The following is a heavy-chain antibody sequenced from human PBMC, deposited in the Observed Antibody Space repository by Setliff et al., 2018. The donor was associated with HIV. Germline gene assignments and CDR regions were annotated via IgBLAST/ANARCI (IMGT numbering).Heavy chain of an antibody. Sequence: ASVKVSCKASGYSLSTYAISWVRQAPGQGLEWMGWIDSNNGNRNFAQKFRGRVTMTTDISTNTAYMEVRSLSFDDTAVYYCVRLTADRTNYYYYMDVWGKGTMVTVS. CDR1: GYSLSTYA. D-gene: IGHD2-8*01. CDR3: VRLTADRTNYYYYMDV. J-gene: IGHJ6*03. V-gene: IGHV1-18*01. CDR2: IDSNNGNR.